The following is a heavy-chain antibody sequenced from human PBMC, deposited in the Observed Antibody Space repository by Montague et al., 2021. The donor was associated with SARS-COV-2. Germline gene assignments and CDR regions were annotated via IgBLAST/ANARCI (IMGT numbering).Heavy chain of an antibody. Sequence: SETLSLTCTVSGGSITRNYYWSWIHQPPGKVLWCVGNIYYSRTTFINPSLNRRVTISVDTSKNQFSLKLTSVTAADTAVYYCAGPLVRGVAKAFDIWGQGALVTVSS. D-gene: IGHD3-10*01. J-gene: IGHJ3*02. V-gene: IGHV4-39*01. CDR2: IYYSRTT. CDR1: GGSITRNYY. CDR3: AGPLVRGVAKAFDI.